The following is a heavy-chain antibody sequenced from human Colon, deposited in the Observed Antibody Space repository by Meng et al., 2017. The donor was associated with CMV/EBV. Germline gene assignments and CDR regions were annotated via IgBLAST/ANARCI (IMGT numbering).Heavy chain of an antibody. D-gene: IGHD6-13*01. Sequence: GESLKISCAASGSSFSNSWMIWVRQAPGKGLEWVAYINTFENSIFYADSVKGRFTISRDNAKNSLYLQMNSLRVEDTAVYYCARTPGSSPAGGDGMDVWGQGTTVTVSS. CDR3: ARTPGSSPAGGDGMDV. V-gene: IGHV3-48*04. CDR2: INTFENSI. CDR1: GSSFSNSW. J-gene: IGHJ6*02.